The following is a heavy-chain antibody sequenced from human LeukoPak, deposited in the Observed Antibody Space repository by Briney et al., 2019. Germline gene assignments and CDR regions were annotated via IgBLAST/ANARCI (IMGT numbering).Heavy chain of an antibody. J-gene: IGHJ4*02. CDR3: ARDKYQLPYEIDY. V-gene: IGHV7-4-1*02. CDR1: GYTFTNYG. D-gene: IGHD2-2*01. CDR2: INTNTRNP. Sequence: GASVKVSCRASGYTFTNYGVNRVRQAPGQGLEWMGWINTNTRNPTYARGFTGRFVFSLDTSLSTAYLQISSLKAEDTAVYYCARDKYQLPYEIDYWGQGTLVTVSS.